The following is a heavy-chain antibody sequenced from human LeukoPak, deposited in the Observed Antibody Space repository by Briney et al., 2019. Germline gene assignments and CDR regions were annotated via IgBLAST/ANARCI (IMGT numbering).Heavy chain of an antibody. J-gene: IGHJ6*04. V-gene: IGHV3-7*01. CDR1: GFTFSSYW. D-gene: IGHD3-10*02. Sequence: PGGSLRLSCAASGFTFSSYWMSWVRQAPGKGLECVANIKQDVSEKYYVDSVKGRFTISRDNAKNSLYLQMNSLRAEDTAVYYCAELGITMIGGVWGKGTTVTISS. CDR2: IKQDVSEK. CDR3: AELGITMIGGV.